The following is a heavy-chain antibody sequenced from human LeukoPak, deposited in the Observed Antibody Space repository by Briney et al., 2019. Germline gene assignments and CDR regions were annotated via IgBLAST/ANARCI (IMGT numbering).Heavy chain of an antibody. CDR3: ATNHVVVAATSPDYYYYMDV. Sequence: ASVKVSCKVSGYTLTELSMHWVRQAPGKGLEWMGGFDPEDGETTYAQKFQGRVTMTEDTSTDTAYMELSSLRSEDTAVYYCATNHVVVAATSPDYYYYMDVWGKGTTVTVSS. V-gene: IGHV1-24*01. J-gene: IGHJ6*03. CDR1: GYTLTELS. D-gene: IGHD2-15*01. CDR2: FDPEDGET.